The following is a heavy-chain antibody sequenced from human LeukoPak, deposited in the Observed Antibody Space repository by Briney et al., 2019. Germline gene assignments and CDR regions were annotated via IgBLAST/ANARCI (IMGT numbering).Heavy chain of an antibody. Sequence: GGSLRLSRAASGFTLNSYAMSLVRQAPGKGLEWVSAICGSGGSTYYADSVKGRFTISRDNSKNTLYLQMNSLRAEDTAVYYCAKVGSYYDILTGYHYAGGMDVWGQGTTVTVSS. D-gene: IGHD3-9*01. CDR2: ICGSGGST. J-gene: IGHJ6*02. V-gene: IGHV3-23*01. CDR1: GFTLNSYA. CDR3: AKVGSYYDILTGYHYAGGMDV.